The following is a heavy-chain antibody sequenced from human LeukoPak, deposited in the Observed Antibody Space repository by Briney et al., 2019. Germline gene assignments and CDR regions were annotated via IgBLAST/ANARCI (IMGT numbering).Heavy chain of an antibody. Sequence: GGSLRLSCTVSGFTVSSNSMSWVRQAPGEGLEGVSFIYSDNTHYSDSVKGRFTISRDNSKSTLYLQMNSLRAEDTAVYYCASQVRRVDYNYRYFDYWGQGTLVTVSS. CDR3: ASQVRRVDYNYRYFDY. J-gene: IGHJ4*02. CDR2: IYSDNT. CDR1: GFTVSSNS. V-gene: IGHV3-53*01. D-gene: IGHD5-24*01.